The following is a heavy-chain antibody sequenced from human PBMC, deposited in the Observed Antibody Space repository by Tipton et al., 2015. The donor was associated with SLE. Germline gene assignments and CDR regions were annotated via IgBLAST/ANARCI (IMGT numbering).Heavy chain of an antibody. Sequence: TLSLTCTVSGYSIGSGFYWGWIRQPPGKGLEWIATVFHSGTTYYSPSLRSRPSVSIDTSKNQFSLKLTSVTAADTAVYYCARDHPVAGPFDYWGQGTLVTVPS. CDR3: ARDHPVAGPFDY. J-gene: IGHJ4*02. D-gene: IGHD6-19*01. CDR1: GYSIGSGFY. CDR2: VFHSGTT. V-gene: IGHV4-38-2*02.